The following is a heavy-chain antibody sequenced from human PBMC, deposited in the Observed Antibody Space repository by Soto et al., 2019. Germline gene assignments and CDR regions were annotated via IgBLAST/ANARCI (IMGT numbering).Heavy chain of an antibody. CDR3: AHRVLRTVFGLVTTTAIYFDL. V-gene: IGHV2-5*02. D-gene: IGHD3-3*01. CDR1: GFSLTTSGVG. J-gene: IGHJ4*02. Sequence: QITLNESGPTVVRPTETLTLTCRFSGFSLTTSGVGVGWIRQSPGKAPEWLALIYWDDDKRYSASLKSRLTITKDTSKNQVVLPVSDLDQTDTATYYCAHRVLRTVFGLVTTTAIYFDLWGQGTPVAVSS. CDR2: IYWDDDK.